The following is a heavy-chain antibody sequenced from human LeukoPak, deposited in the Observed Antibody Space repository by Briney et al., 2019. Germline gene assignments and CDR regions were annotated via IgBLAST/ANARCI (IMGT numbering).Heavy chain of an antibody. CDR3: ARDSSKGIAAAGTDY. V-gene: IGHV3-11*04. D-gene: IGHD6-13*01. CDR2: ISSSGSII. J-gene: IGHJ4*02. CDR1: GFTFSDYY. Sequence: GGSLRLSCAASGFTFSDYYMSWIRQAPGKGLEWVSYISSSGSIIYYADSVKGRFTISRDNAKNSLYLQMNSLRAEDTAVYYCARDSSKGIAAAGTDYWGQGTLVTVSS.